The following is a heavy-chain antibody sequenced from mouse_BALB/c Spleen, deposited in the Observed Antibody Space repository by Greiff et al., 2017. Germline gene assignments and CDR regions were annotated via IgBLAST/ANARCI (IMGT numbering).Heavy chain of an antibody. J-gene: IGHJ4*01. CDR1: GYTFTSYW. CDR3: ARYGNHAMDY. CDR2: INPSTGYT. Sequence: VQLQQSGAELAKPGASVKMSCKASGYTFTSYWMHWVKQRPGQGLEWIGYINPSTGYTEYNQKFKDKATLTADKSSSTAYMQLSSLTSEDSAVYYCARYGNHAMDYWGQGTSVTVSS. V-gene: IGHV1-7*01. D-gene: IGHD2-1*01.